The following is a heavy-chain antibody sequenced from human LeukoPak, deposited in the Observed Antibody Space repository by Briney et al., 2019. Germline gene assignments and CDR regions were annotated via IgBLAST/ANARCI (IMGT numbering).Heavy chain of an antibody. Sequence: ASVTVSCTASGYTFTGYYMHWVRQAPGQGLEWMGWINPNSGGTNYAQKFQGRVTMTRDTSISTAYMELSRLRSDDTAVYYCARDSAPGYTYGLAGIDYWGQGTLVTVSS. J-gene: IGHJ4*02. CDR2: INPNSGGT. CDR3: ARDSAPGYTYGLAGIDY. D-gene: IGHD5-18*01. CDR1: GYTFTGYY. V-gene: IGHV1-2*02.